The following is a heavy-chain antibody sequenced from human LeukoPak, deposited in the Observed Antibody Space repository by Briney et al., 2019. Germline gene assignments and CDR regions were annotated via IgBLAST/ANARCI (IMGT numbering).Heavy chain of an antibody. Sequence: GGSLRLSCAASGFTFSSYAMSWVRQAPGKGVEWVSAISGSGGSTYYADSVKGGFTISRDNSKNTLYLQMNSLRAEDTAVYYCAKDPQGGYNPSWFDPWGQGTLVTVSS. J-gene: IGHJ5*02. CDR2: ISGSGGST. D-gene: IGHD5-24*01. V-gene: IGHV3-23*01. CDR3: AKDPQGGYNPSWFDP. CDR1: GFTFSSYA.